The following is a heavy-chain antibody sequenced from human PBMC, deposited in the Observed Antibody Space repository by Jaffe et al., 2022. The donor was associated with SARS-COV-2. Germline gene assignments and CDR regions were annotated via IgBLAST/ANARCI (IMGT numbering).Heavy chain of an antibody. CDR1: GFSFSYYA. CDR3: ARHQLSNGYYWDF. D-gene: IGHD3-22*01. V-gene: IGHV3-21*02. CDR2: ISPRSDYI. J-gene: IGHJ4*02. Sequence: EVQLVESGGGLVKPGGSLRLSCDASGFSFSYYAMDWVRQAPGKGLEWVSSISPRSDYIYYADSVKGRFTTSRDNAKNSLYLQLNSLGVEDTAVYYCARHQLSNGYYWDFWGMGTLVAVSS.